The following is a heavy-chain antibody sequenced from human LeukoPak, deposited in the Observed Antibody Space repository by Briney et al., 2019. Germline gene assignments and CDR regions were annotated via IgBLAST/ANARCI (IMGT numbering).Heavy chain of an antibody. D-gene: IGHD3-10*01. CDR3: AHSGPGGFGELLSFDY. CDR2: IYWDDDK. CDR1: GFSLSTSGVG. Sequence: SGPTLVKPTQTLTLTCTFSGFSLSTSGVGVGWIRQPPGKALEWLALIYWDDDKRYSPSLKSRLTITKDTSKNQVVLTMTNMDPVDTATYYCAHSGPGGFGELLSFDYWGQGTLVTVSS. V-gene: IGHV2-5*02. J-gene: IGHJ4*02.